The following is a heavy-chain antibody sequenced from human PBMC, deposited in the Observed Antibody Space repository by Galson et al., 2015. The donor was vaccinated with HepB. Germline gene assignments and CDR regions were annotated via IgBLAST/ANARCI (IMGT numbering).Heavy chain of an antibody. J-gene: IGHJ6*02. CDR1: GFTFGYHG. Sequence: SLRLSCAASGFTFGYHGMHWVRQAPGKGLEWVAVIWSDGRNEHYADSVKGRFTISRDNSKNTLYLQMNSLRDDDTAVYYCARDLGGVDGDGLDVWGQGSAVTVSS. CDR3: ARDLGGVDGDGLDV. CDR2: IWSDGRNE. D-gene: IGHD5-24*01. V-gene: IGHV3-33*01.